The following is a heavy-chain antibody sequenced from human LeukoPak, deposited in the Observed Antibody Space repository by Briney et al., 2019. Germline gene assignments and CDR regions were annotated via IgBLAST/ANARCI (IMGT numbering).Heavy chain of an antibody. Sequence: PGGSLRLSCAASGFTFSNYAMTWVRQRPGKGLEWVSVIGSGNGGIQYADAVKGRFIVSRDNSRNTLFLQMNSLRAEDTAVYYCAKHISDYGDLYEYWGQGTLVTVSS. CDR3: AKHISDYGDLYEY. J-gene: IGHJ4*02. D-gene: IGHD4-17*01. CDR2: IGSGNGGI. CDR1: GFTFSNYA. V-gene: IGHV3-23*01.